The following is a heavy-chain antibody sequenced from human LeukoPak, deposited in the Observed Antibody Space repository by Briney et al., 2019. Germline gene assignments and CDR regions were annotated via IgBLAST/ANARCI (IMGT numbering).Heavy chain of an antibody. J-gene: IGHJ4*02. Sequence: GASVKVSCKASGYTFTSYDINWVRQATGQGLEWMGRMNPNSGNTGYAQKFQGRVTMTRNTSISTAYMELSSLRAEDTAVYYCARDWSGYWSLNYWGQGTLVTVSS. CDR3: ARDWSGYWSLNY. CDR1: GYTFTSYD. V-gene: IGHV1-8*01. CDR2: MNPNSGNT. D-gene: IGHD3-3*01.